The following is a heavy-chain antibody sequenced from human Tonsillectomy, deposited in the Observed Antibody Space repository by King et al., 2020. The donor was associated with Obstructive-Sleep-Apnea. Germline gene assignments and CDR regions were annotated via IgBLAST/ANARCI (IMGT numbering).Heavy chain of an antibody. CDR1: GFTVSSNY. Sequence: EVQLVESGGGLVQPGGSLRLSCAVSGFTVSSNYMSWVRQAPGKGLEWVSVIYSGGSTYYADSVKGRFTISRDHSKNTLYLQMNSLRAEDTAVYYCARDVAVAARGYWGQGTLVTVSS. CDR2: IYSGGST. CDR3: ARDVAVAARGY. J-gene: IGHJ4*02. D-gene: IGHD6-19*01. V-gene: IGHV3-66*01.